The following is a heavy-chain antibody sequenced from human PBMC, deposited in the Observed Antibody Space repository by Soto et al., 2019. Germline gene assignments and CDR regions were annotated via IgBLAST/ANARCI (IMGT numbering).Heavy chain of an antibody. V-gene: IGHV1-18*04. CDR3: ARSPMAPAPVYY. CDR1: GYTFSSHG. J-gene: IGHJ4*02. Sequence: QVQLVQSGGEVRMPGASVKVSCKASGYTFSSHGFTWVRQAPGQGLEWMGWISIYNGNTHYAQKFQGRLTLTTDTSTSTAYMELRSLTSDDTAVYFCARSPMAPAPVYYWGQGTLVTVSS. CDR2: ISIYNGNT. D-gene: IGHD6-13*01.